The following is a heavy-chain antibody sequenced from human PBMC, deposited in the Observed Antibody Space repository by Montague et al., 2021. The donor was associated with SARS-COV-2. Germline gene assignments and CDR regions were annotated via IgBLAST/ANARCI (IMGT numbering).Heavy chain of an antibody. Sequence: SETLSLTCTVYGGSFSGYYWNWIRQPPGKGLEWIGEINHSGSTNYNPSLKSRVTMSVDTSKNQFSLKLSSVTAADTAVYYCARGAWQGYGFLLGSFDSWGQGTLVTVSA. CDR3: ARGAWQGYGFLLGSFDS. D-gene: IGHD3-10*01. V-gene: IGHV4-34*01. CDR2: INHSGST. J-gene: IGHJ4*02. CDR1: GGSFSGYY.